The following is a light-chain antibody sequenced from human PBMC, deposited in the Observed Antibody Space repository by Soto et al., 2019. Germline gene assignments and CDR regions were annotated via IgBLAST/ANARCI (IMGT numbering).Light chain of an antibody. V-gene: IGKV1-5*03. CDR1: QSISSW. CDR2: KAS. Sequence: DIQMTQSPSTLSASVGDRVTITCRASQSISSWLAWYQQKPGKAPKLLFYKASSLESGVPSRFSGSGSGTEFTLTLSSLQPDDFATYYCQQYNSYPTFGQGTKVEIK. CDR3: QQYNSYPT. J-gene: IGKJ1*01.